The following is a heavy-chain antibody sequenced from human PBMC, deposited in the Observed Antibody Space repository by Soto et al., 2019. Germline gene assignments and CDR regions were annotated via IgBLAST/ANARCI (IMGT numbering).Heavy chain of an antibody. CDR2: ISGSGGST. J-gene: IGHJ3*02. CDR3: AKDLEGWWDQLLPTNDAFDI. CDR1: GFTFSSYA. D-gene: IGHD2-2*01. Sequence: EVQLLESGGGLVQPGGSLRLSCAASGFTFSSYAMSWVRQAPGKGLEWVSAISGSGGSTYYADSVKGRFTISRDNSKNTLYLQMNSLRAEDTAVYYCAKDLEGWWDQLLPTNDAFDIWGQGTMVTVSS. V-gene: IGHV3-23*01.